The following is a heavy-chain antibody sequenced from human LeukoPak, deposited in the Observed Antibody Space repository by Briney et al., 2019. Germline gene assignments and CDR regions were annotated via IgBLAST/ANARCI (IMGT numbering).Heavy chain of an antibody. D-gene: IGHD3-3*01. CDR1: GGSISSSSYY. CDR3: ARDLGYDAI. V-gene: IGHV4-39*02. J-gene: IGHJ3*02. CDR2: IYYSGST. Sequence: SETLSLTCTVSGGSISSSSYYWGWIRQPPGKGLEWIGSIYYSGSTYYNPSLKSRVTISVDTSKNQFSLKLSSVTAADTAVYYCARDLGYDAIWGQGTMVTVSS.